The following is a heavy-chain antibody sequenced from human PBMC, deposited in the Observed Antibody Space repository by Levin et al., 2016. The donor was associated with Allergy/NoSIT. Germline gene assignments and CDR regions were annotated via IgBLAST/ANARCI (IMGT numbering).Heavy chain of an antibody. Sequence: WIRQPPGKGLEYVSTISDGGDSTHYADSVKGRFTISRDNSENTLYLQMSSLRADDTAIYYCVKDNWGFDYWGQGTLVTVSS. J-gene: IGHJ4*02. D-gene: IGHD3-16*01. CDR2: ISDGGDST. V-gene: IGHV3-64D*06. CDR3: VKDNWGFDY.